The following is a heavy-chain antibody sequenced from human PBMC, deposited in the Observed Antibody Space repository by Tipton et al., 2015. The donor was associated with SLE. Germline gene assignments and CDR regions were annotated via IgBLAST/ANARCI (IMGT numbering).Heavy chain of an antibody. V-gene: IGHV4-59*01. CDR2: IYDFGSS. Sequence: TLSLTCTVSGGSISSYYWSWIRQPPGKGLEWIGYIYDFGSSNYNPSLKSRVTISVDTSKNQFSLKLNSVTAADTAVYYCARFEYSSSSFDYWGQGTLVTVSS. D-gene: IGHD6-6*01. CDR1: GGSISSYY. J-gene: IGHJ4*02. CDR3: ARFEYSSSSFDY.